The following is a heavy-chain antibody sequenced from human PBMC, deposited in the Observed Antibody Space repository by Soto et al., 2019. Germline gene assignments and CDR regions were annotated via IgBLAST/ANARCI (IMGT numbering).Heavy chain of an antibody. V-gene: IGHV4-59*05. Sequence: SETLSLTCTVSGASISGYYWSWIRQPPGKGLEWIGSISYSGNTYYNPSLKSRVTISVDTSKNQFSLKVNSVTAADTAFYYCARLSGSYNDRYFDSWGQGTLVTVSS. D-gene: IGHD1-26*01. CDR1: GASISGYY. J-gene: IGHJ4*02. CDR3: ARLSGSYNDRYFDS. CDR2: ISYSGNT.